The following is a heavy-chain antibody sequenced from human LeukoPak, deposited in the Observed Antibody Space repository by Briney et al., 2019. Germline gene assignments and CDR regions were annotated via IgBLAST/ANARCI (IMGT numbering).Heavy chain of an antibody. CDR1: GGSLSSSSYS. D-gene: IGHD2-8*01. CDR2: IYYSGGT. V-gene: IGHV4-39*07. CDR3: ARDRSGPSGVQFDY. Sequence: SETLSLTCTVSGGSLSSSSYSWAWIRQPRGKGLEWMGSIYYSGGTNYKSSLRSRITISVDTSKIQFSLKLTSVTAADTAVYYCARDRSGPSGVQFDYWGQGTLVTVSS. J-gene: IGHJ4*02.